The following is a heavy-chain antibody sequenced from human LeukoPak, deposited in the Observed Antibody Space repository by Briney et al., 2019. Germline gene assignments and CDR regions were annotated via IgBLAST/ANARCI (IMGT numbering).Heavy chain of an antibody. V-gene: IGHV3-33*01. J-gene: IGHJ5*02. CDR1: GFTFSSYG. Sequence: GGSLRLSCAASGFTFSSYGMHWVRQAPGKGLEWVAVIWYDGSNKYYADSVKGRFTISRDNSKNTLYLQMNGLRAEDTAVYYCAREVKRSGFDPWGQGTLVTVSS. CDR2: IWYDGSNK. CDR3: AREVKRSGFDP.